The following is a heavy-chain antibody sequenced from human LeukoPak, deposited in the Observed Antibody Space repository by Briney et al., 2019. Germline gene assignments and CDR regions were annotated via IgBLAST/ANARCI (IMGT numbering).Heavy chain of an antibody. CDR1: NYSISSGYF. CDR3: TRGGDVYKLGNF. V-gene: IGHV4-38-2*01. Sequence: SETLSLTCAVSNYSISSGYFWGWIRQPPGKGLEWIASIYHSGTTYYNPSLRNRVTLFVDTSKNQFSLMLKSVTATDTAVYYCTRGGDVYKLGNFWGQGTLVTVSS. J-gene: IGHJ4*02. D-gene: IGHD5-24*01. CDR2: IYHSGTT.